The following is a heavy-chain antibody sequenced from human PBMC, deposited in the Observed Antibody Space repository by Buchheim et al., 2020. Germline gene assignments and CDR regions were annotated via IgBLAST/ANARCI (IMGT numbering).Heavy chain of an antibody. D-gene: IGHD5-12*01. J-gene: IGHJ4*02. CDR2: ISYDGNHK. V-gene: IGHV3-30-3*01. CDR1: GFSFGDYA. Sequence: VQLVESGGGVVQPGRSLRLSCAASGFSFGDYAMHWVRQAPGKGLEWVTVISYDGNHKDYIDSVKGRFTISRDNSKKTVYIQANSLSPEDTAVYYCSSARGYSDYVASTIQYWGQGTL. CDR3: SSARGYSDYVASTIQY.